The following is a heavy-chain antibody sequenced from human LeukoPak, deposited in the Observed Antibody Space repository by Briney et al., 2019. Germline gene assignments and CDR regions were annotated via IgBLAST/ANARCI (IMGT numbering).Heavy chain of an antibody. CDR1: GFTFSSYG. J-gene: IGHJ4*02. V-gene: IGHV3-30*18. CDR2: ISYDGSDK. CDR3: AKWAYSAFDY. Sequence: GGSLRLSCAASGFTFSSYGMHWVRQAPGKGLEWVAVISYDGSDKHYADSVKGRFTISRDNSKNTLYLQMNSLRAEDTAVYYCAKWAYSAFDYWGQGTLVTVSS. D-gene: IGHD1-26*01.